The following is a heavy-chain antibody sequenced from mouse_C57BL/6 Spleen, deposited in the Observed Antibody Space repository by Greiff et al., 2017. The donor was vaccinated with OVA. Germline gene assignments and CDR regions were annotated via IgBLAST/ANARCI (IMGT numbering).Heavy chain of an antibody. J-gene: IGHJ1*03. D-gene: IGHD6-1*01. CDR3: ARSSSPYWYFDV. Sequence: EVKLVESGGGLVKPGGSLKLSCAASGFTFSDYGMHWVRQAPEKGLEWVAYISSGSSTIYCADTVKGRFTISRDNAKNTLFLQMTSLRSEDTAMYYCARSSSPYWYFDVWGTGTTVTVSS. V-gene: IGHV5-17*01. CDR1: GFTFSDYG. CDR2: ISSGSSTI.